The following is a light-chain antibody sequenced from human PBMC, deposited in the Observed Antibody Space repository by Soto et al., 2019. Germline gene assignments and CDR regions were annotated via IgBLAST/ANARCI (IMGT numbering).Light chain of an antibody. Sequence: TLTPVTLSLYKRERASLSCIASQSVSSNYLAWYQQKPGQAPKVLIYRASSRATGIPDRFSGSGSGTDFTLTISRLEPEDFAVYYCQQYGSSPLTFAGGTKVDIK. V-gene: IGKV3-20*01. J-gene: IGKJ4*01. CDR2: RAS. CDR1: QSVSSNY. CDR3: QQYGSSPLT.